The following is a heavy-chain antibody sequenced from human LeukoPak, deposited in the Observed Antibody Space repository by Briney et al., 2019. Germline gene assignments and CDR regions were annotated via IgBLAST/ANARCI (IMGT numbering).Heavy chain of an antibody. D-gene: IGHD4-11*01. CDR1: GFTFSSYW. J-gene: IGHJ6*02. CDR2: ISGSGVNT. V-gene: IGHV3-23*01. Sequence: PGGSLRLSCAASGFTFSSYWMSWVRQAPGKGLEWVSGISGSGVNTYYADSVKGRFTISRDNSKNTLYLQMNSLRAEDTAVYYCAKDLAYSNYDLKYGMDVWGQGTTVTVSS. CDR3: AKDLAYSNYDLKYGMDV.